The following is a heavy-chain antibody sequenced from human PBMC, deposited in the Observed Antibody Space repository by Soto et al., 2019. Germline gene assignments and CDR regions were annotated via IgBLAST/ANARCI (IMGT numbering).Heavy chain of an antibody. CDR2: IYTSGNT. Sequence: QVQLQGSDTRLLKPAETLSLPCTVYGASVTRYYWSCIRQPAGKGLDWIGRIYTSGNTNYNPSLKTRVTLSLETSQNQVCLKLSSVTAADPSIYYCARDVVGTHGMDVWGQGTTVTVYS. V-gene: IGHV4-4*07. CDR3: ARDVVGTHGMDV. CDR1: GASVTRYY. D-gene: IGHD1-7*01. J-gene: IGHJ6*02.